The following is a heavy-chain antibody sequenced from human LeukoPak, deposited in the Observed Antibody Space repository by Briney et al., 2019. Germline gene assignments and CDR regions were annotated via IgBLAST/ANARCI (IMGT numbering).Heavy chain of an antibody. Sequence: SETLSLTCTVSGGSITSYYWSWIRQPPGKGLEWIGHFHNSGNSNYNPSLQSRVTISLDTSKNQFSLKMTSVTAADTAVYYCARRSYDFWIGYYSGSALDIWGLGTMATVSS. CDR1: GGSITSYY. J-gene: IGHJ3*02. D-gene: IGHD3-3*01. V-gene: IGHV4-59*01. CDR2: FHNSGNS. CDR3: ARRSYDFWIGYYSGSALDI.